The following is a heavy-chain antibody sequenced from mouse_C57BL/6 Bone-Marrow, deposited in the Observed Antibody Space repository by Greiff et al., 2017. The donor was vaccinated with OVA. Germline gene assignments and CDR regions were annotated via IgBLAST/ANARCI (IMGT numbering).Heavy chain of an antibody. CDR2: IDPENGDT. CDR3: TSSYYWYFDV. J-gene: IGHJ1*03. V-gene: IGHV14-4*01. D-gene: IGHD1-1*01. Sequence: VQLQQSGAELVRPGASVKLSCTASGFNIKDDYMHWVKQRPEQGLEWIGWIDPENGDTEYASKFQGQATITADPSSNTAYLQLSSLTSEDTAVYYCTSSYYWYFDVWGTGTTVTVSS. CDR1: GFNIKDDY.